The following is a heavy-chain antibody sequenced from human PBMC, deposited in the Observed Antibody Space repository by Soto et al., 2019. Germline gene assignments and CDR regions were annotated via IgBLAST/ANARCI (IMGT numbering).Heavy chain of an antibody. V-gene: IGHV4-59*01. CDR1: GGSISSYY. CDR2: IYYSGST. J-gene: IGHJ4*02. D-gene: IGHD4-4*01. Sequence: QVQLQESGPGLVKPSETLSLTCTVSGGSISSYYWSWIRQPPGKGLEWIGYIYYSGSTNYNPSLKSRVTISVDTSKNQFSLKLSSVTAADTAVYYCARVSVIGDSAYFDYWGQGTLVTVSS. CDR3: ARVSVIGDSAYFDY.